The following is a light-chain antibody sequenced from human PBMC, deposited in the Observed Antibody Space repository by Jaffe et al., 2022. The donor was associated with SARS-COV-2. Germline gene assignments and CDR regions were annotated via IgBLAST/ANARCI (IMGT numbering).Light chain of an antibody. J-gene: IGKJ1*01. Sequence: EIVMTQSPATLSVSPGERATLSCRASQSVSNNLAWYQQKPGQAPRLLIYDSSTRATGIPARFSGSGSGTEFTLTISSLQSEDFAVYYCQQYNTWRTFGQGTKVEVK. V-gene: IGKV3-15*01. CDR1: QSVSNN. CDR3: QQYNTWRT. CDR2: DSS.